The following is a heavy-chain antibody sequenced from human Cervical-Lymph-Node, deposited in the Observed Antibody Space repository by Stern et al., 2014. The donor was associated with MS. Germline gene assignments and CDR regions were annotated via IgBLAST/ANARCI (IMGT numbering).Heavy chain of an antibody. V-gene: IGHV1-8*02. D-gene: IGHD2-21*02. CDR3: ARVGLLYAVASSYYYYGMDV. J-gene: IGHJ6*02. Sequence: QVQLVQSGAEVKKPGASVKVSCKASGYTFTNYDIKWVRRATGQGLELMGWMSPNSGNTGYGRKFRGRVTMTRDTSINTAYMEVSGLRSEDTAVYYCARVGLLYAVASSYYYYGMDVWGQGTTVTVSS. CDR2: MSPNSGNT. CDR1: GYTFTNYD.